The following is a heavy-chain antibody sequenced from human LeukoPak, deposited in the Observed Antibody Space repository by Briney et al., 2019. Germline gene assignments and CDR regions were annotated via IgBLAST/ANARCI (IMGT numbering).Heavy chain of an antibody. D-gene: IGHD6-19*01. J-gene: IGHJ4*02. V-gene: IGHV3-53*01. Sequence: PGGSLRLSSAASGFTVSSNYMSWVRQAPGKGLEWVSVIYSGGSTYYADSVKGRFTISRDNSKNTLYLQMNSLRAEDTAVYYCARSVAGPFDYWGQGTLVTVSS. CDR2: IYSGGST. CDR1: GFTVSSNY. CDR3: ARSVAGPFDY.